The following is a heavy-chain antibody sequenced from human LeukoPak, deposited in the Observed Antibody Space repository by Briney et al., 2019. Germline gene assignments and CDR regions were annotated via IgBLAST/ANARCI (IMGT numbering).Heavy chain of an antibody. CDR3: ASTGDYSDY. J-gene: IGHJ4*02. CDR2: INSDGSST. Sequence: GGSLRLSCAASGFTFSSYWMHSVRHAPGKGLVWVSRINSDGSSTSYADSVKGRFTISRDNAKNTLYLQMNSLRAEDTAVYYCASTGDYSDYWGQGTLVTVSS. CDR1: GFTFSSYW. V-gene: IGHV3-74*01.